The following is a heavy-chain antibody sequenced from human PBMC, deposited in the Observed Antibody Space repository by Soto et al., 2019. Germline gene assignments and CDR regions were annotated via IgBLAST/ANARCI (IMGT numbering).Heavy chain of an antibody. CDR1: GYIFSNYG. D-gene: IGHD1-1*01. J-gene: IGHJ6*02. Sequence: ASVKVSCKASGYIFSNYGISWVRQAPGQGLEWMGWIRVSNGNTKYAQKFQDRVTMTIDTSTSTAYMELRSLRSDDTAIYLCARDAVTWKDRIDDYFYGMDVWGQGSTVTVSS. CDR2: IRVSNGNT. CDR3: ARDAVTWKDRIDDYFYGMDV. V-gene: IGHV1-18*01.